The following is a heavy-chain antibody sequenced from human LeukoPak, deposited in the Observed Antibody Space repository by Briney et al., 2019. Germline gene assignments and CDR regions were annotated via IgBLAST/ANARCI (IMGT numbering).Heavy chain of an antibody. J-gene: IGHJ4*02. D-gene: IGHD3-3*01. CDR1: GGSISSYY. Sequence: PSETLSLTCTVSGGSISSYYWSWIRQPPGKGLEWIGYIYYSGSTNYNPSLKSRVTISVDTSKNQFSLKLSSVTAADTAVYYCARHDFWNGKTYFDYWGQGTLVTVSS. CDR3: ARHDFWNGKTYFDY. CDR2: IYYSGST. V-gene: IGHV4-59*01.